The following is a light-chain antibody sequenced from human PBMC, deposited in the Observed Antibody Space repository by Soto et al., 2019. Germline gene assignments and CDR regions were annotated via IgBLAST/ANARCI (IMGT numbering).Light chain of an antibody. V-gene: IGLV2-14*01. Sequence: QCALTQPASVSGSPGQSITISCTGTSSDVGGYNYVSWYQQHPGKAPKLMIYDVNTRPSGVSNRFSGSKSGNTASLTISGLQAEDEADYYCSSYTRSISFGGGTQLTVL. CDR2: DVN. CDR1: SSDVGGYNY. J-gene: IGLJ2*01. CDR3: SSYTRSIS.